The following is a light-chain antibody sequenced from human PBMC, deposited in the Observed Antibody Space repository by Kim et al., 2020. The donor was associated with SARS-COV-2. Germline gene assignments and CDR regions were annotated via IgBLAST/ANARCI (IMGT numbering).Light chain of an antibody. CDR2: EVS. J-gene: IGLJ3*02. CDR3: SSYTSSSTWV. CDR1: SSDVGSYDR. Sequence: QSALTQPPSVSGSPGQSVTISCTGTSSDVGSYDRVSWYQQPPVTAPKVMIYEVSNRPSGVPDRFSGSKSGNTASLTISGLQAEDEADYYCSSYTSSSTWVFGGGTQLTVL. V-gene: IGLV2-18*02.